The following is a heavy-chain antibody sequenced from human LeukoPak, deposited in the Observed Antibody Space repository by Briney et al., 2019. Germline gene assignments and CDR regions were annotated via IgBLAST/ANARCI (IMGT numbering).Heavy chain of an antibody. J-gene: IGHJ4*02. CDR3: AIPEENRADLSH. CDR1: GDSISNTDFF. Sequence: PSETLSLTCIVSGDSISNTDFFWGWIRQPPGKGLEWIANINHSVTIYYNPSLKSRVNMSRDTSKNQFSLKVASVTAADTAVHYCAIPEENRADLSHWGRGTLVIVSS. CDR2: INHSVTI. D-gene: IGHD3-3*01. V-gene: IGHV4-39*07.